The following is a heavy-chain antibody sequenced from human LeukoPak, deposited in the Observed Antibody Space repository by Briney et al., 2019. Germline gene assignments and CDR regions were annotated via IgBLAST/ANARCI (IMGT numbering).Heavy chain of an antibody. CDR1: GGSISSYY. Sequence: SETLSLTCTVSGGSISSYYWSWIPQPAEKGLEWIGRFYSGGSTDYNPSLKSRVTMSVDTSKNQFSLKLSSVTAADTAVYYCARVYSGYDLPGSLANYYFDYWGQGTLVTVSS. D-gene: IGHD5-12*01. V-gene: IGHV4-4*07. J-gene: IGHJ4*02. CDR2: FYSGGST. CDR3: ARVYSGYDLPGSLANYYFDY.